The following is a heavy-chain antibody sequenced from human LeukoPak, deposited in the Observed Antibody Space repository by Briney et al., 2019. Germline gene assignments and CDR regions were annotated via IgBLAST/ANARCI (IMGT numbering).Heavy chain of an antibody. CDR2: INPNTGGT. Sequence: GASVKVPCKASGYIFTDYYMHWVRQAPGQGFEWMGWINPNTGGTNYAQKFQGRVTMTRDTSISTAHMELNRLQSDDTAVYYCARANPLYCSSTTCLFDYWGQGTLVTVSS. CDR3: ARANPLYCSSTTCLFDY. CDR1: GYIFTDYY. D-gene: IGHD2-2*01. J-gene: IGHJ4*02. V-gene: IGHV1-2*02.